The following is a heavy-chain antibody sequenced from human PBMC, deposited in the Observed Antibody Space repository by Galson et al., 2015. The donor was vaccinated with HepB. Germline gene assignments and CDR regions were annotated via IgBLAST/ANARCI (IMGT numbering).Heavy chain of an antibody. CDR1: GFTVSSNY. CDR2: IYTGGRT. CDR3: ASGSGGSCSCPRY. D-gene: IGHD2-15*01. Sequence: SLRLSCAASGFTVSSNYMSWVRQAPGKGLEWVSVIYTGGRTYYADSVKGRFTISRDNSKNTLYLQMNSLRAEDTAVYYCASGSGGSCSCPRYWGQGTLVTVSS. V-gene: IGHV3-53*01. J-gene: IGHJ4*02.